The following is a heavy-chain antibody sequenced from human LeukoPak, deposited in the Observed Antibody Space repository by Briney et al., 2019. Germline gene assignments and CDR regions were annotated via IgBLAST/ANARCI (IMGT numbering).Heavy chain of an antibody. V-gene: IGHV3-30*18. CDR2: ISYDGSNK. Sequence: GGTLRLSCAASGFTFSSYVMHWVRQAPGKGLGWVAVISYDGSNKYYADSLKGRFTIPRDNSKNTPYLQMNSPRAEHTAVYFFAKGSNYYDSSGYRNFFDYWGQGTLVTVSS. J-gene: IGHJ4*02. D-gene: IGHD3-22*01. CDR3: AKGSNYYDSSGYRNFFDY. CDR1: GFTFSSYV.